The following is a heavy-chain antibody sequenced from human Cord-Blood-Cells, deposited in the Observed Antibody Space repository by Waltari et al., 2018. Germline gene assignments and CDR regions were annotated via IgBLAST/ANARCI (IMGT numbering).Heavy chain of an antibody. CDR1: GGPISSGGYY. CDR3: ARAKRYSSSWYYFDY. J-gene: IGHJ4*02. D-gene: IGHD6-13*01. Sequence: QVQLQESGPGLVKPSQTLSLTCTVSGGPISSGGYYWSWIRQHPGKGLEWIGYIYYSGSTYYNPSLKSRVTISVDTSKNQFSLKLSSVTAADTAVYYCARAKRYSSSWYYFDYWGQGTLVTVSS. V-gene: IGHV4-31*03. CDR2: IYYSGST.